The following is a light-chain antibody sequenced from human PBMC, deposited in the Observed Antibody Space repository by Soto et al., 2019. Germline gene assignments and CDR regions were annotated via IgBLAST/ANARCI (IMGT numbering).Light chain of an antibody. J-gene: IGKJ2*01. Sequence: EFVVTQSPGTLSLSLGERATLSCRTSQSVRSRYLAWYQQQPGQAPTLLIYDASSRPGGIPDRFIGSGSGTDFTLTISRLEPEDFAVYYCQQYGDSPYTFGHGTKLEIK. CDR2: DAS. CDR1: QSVRSRY. V-gene: IGKV3-20*01. CDR3: QQYGDSPYT.